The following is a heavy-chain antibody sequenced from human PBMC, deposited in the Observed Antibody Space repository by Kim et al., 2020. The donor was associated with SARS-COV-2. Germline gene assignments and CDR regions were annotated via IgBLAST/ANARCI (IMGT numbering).Heavy chain of an antibody. CDR3: AREQQLPRYFDY. J-gene: IGHJ4*02. CDR2: IYSGGST. D-gene: IGHD6-13*01. Sequence: GGSLRLSCAASGFTVSSNYMSWVRQAPGKGLEWVSVIYSGGSTYYADSVKGRFTISRDNSKNTLYLQMNSLRAEDTAVYYCAREQQLPRYFDYWGQGTLVTVSS. CDR1: GFTVSSNY. V-gene: IGHV3-53*01.